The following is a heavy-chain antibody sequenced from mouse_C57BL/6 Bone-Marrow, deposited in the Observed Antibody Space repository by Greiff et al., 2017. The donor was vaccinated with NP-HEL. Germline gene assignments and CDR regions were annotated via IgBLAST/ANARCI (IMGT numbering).Heavy chain of an antibody. V-gene: IGHV1-81*01. CDR3: ARRDYYGSSPWYFGV. J-gene: IGHJ1*03. CDR2: IYPRSGNT. CDR1: GYTFTSYG. D-gene: IGHD1-1*01. Sequence: VQRVESGAELARPGASVKLSCKASGYTFTSYGISWVKQRTGQGLEWIGEIYPRSGNTYYNEKFKGKATLTADKSSSTAYMELRSLTSEDSAVYFCARRDYYGSSPWYFGVWGTGTTVTVSS.